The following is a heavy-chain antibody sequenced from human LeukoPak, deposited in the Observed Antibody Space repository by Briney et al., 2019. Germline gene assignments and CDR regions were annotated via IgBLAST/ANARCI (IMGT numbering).Heavy chain of an antibody. CDR3: ARESSQYDYGDYPYFDY. CDR2: IYTSGST. Sequence: SETLSLTCTVSGGSISSGSYYWSWIRQPAGKGLEWIGRIYTSGSTNYNPSLKSRVTISVDTSKNQFSLKLSSVTAADTAVYYCARESSQYDYGDYPYFDYWGQGTLVTVSS. CDR1: GGSISSGSYY. V-gene: IGHV4-61*02. D-gene: IGHD4-17*01. J-gene: IGHJ4*02.